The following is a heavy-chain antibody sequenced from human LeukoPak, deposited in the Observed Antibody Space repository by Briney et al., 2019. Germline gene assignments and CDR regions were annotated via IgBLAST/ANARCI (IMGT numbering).Heavy chain of an antibody. V-gene: IGHV3-64*01. CDR1: GFTFSGYA. J-gene: IGHJ3*02. CDR2: ISSNGGST. D-gene: IGHD2-15*01. Sequence: GGSLRLSCAASGFTFSGYAMHWVRQAPGRGLEYVSAISSNGGSTYDANSVKGRFTISRDNSKDTLYLQMGSLRAEDMAVYYWARDHCRGGSCSGGPSAFDIWGQGTMVTVSS. CDR3: ARDHCRGGSCSGGPSAFDI.